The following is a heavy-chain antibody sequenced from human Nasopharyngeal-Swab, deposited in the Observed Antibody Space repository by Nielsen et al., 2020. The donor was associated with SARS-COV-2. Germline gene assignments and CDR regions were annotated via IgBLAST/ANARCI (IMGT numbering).Heavy chain of an antibody. CDR1: GFTFSSYW. CDR3: TTWYMDV. Sequence: GGSLRLSFAASGFTFSSYWMSWVRQAPGKGLEWVGRIKSKSDGGTTDYAAPVKGRFTISRDDSNNMLYLQMNSLKTEDTAVYYCTTWYMDVWGKGTTVTVSS. V-gene: IGHV3-15*01. J-gene: IGHJ6*03. CDR2: IKSKSDGGTT.